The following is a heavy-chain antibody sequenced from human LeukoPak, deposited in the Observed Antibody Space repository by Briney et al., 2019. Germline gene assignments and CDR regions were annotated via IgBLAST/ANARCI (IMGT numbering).Heavy chain of an antibody. Sequence: TSETLSLTCTVSGGSISRYYWSWIRQPPGKGLEWIGEINHSGSTNYNPSLKSRVTISVDTSKNQFSLKLSSVTAADTAVYYCASRYSYRPYYGMDVWGQGTTVTVSS. CDR1: GGSISRYY. V-gene: IGHV4-34*01. J-gene: IGHJ6*02. CDR2: INHSGST. D-gene: IGHD5-18*01. CDR3: ASRYSYRPYYGMDV.